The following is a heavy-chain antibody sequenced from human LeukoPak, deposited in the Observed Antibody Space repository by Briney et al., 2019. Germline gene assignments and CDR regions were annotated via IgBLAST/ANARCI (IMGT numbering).Heavy chain of an antibody. CDR3: ARERTLTSCYDY. Sequence: ASVKVSCKASGYTLTGYYMHWVRQAPGQGLEWMGWINPNSGGTNYAQKFQGRVTMTRDTSISTAYMELSRLRSDDTAVYYCARERTLTSCYDYWGQGTLVTVSS. V-gene: IGHV1-2*02. CDR2: INPNSGGT. J-gene: IGHJ4*02. D-gene: IGHD2-15*01. CDR1: GYTLTGYY.